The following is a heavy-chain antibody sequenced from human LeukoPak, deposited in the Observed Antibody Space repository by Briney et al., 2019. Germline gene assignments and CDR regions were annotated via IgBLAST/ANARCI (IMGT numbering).Heavy chain of an antibody. Sequence: GGSLRLSCAASGLHVSSSYMSWVRQSPGKGLEWVSLTYSGGTTNYADSVKGRFTISRDNSKNTLYLQMNSLRVEDTVVYYCATKRGYNYGLDYWGQGTLVTVSS. CDR3: ATKRGYNYGLDY. D-gene: IGHD5-18*01. CDR1: GLHVSSSY. CDR2: TYSGGTT. J-gene: IGHJ4*02. V-gene: IGHV3-53*01.